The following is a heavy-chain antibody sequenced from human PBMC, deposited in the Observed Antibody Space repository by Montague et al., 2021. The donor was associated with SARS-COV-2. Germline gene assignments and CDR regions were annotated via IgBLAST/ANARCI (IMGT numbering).Heavy chain of an antibody. Sequence: SETLSLTCTVSGGSISSYYWSWIRQPPGKGLEWIGYIYYSGSPNYNPSLKSRVTISVDTSKNQFSLKLSSVTTADTAVYYCARGIFTIPFIPAHYYMDVWGKGTTVTVSS. CDR3: ARGIFTIPFIPAHYYMDV. D-gene: IGHD3-3*01. CDR2: IYYSGSP. V-gene: IGHV4-59*01. CDR1: GGSISSYY. J-gene: IGHJ6*03.